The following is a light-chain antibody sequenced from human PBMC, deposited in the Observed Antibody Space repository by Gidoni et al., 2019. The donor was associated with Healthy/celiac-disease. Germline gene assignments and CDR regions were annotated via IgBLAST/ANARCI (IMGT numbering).Light chain of an antibody. Sequence: DIQMTQSPSSLSASVGDRVTITCRASQSISSYLNWYQQKPGKAPKLLIYAASSLQSGVPSRFSGSGSGTDFTITISSLQPEDFATYYCQQSYSISFGGETKVEIK. V-gene: IGKV1-39*01. CDR3: QQSYSIS. CDR1: QSISSY. CDR2: AAS. J-gene: IGKJ4*01.